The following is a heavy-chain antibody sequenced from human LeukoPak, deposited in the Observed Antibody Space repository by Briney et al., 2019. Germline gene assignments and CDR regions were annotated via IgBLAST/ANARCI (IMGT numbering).Heavy chain of an antibody. CDR3: AGGGFGEAYYYYYYMDV. V-gene: IGHV3-21*04. J-gene: IGHJ6*03. CDR1: GFTFSSYS. CDR2: ISTSSSYI. Sequence: GGSLRLSCAASGFTFSSYSMNWVRQAPGKGLEWVSFISTSSSYIHNADSVKGRFTISRDNAENSLYLQMNSLRAEDTAVYYCAGGGFGEAYYYYYYMDVWGKGTTVTVSS. D-gene: IGHD3-10*01.